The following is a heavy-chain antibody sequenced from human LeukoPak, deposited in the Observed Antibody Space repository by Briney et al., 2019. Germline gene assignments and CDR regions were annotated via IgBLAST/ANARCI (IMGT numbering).Heavy chain of an antibody. D-gene: IGHD3-10*01. CDR3: ATRVTMVRGVITRPY. Sequence: GGSLRLSCAASGFTVSSNYMSWVRQAPGKGLEWVSFIYSGGTTYYADSVKGRFTISRDNSKNTLYLQMNSLRAEDTAVYYCATRVTMVRGVITRPYWGQGTLVTVSS. CDR2: IYSGGTT. J-gene: IGHJ4*02. V-gene: IGHV3-66*01. CDR1: GFTVSSNY.